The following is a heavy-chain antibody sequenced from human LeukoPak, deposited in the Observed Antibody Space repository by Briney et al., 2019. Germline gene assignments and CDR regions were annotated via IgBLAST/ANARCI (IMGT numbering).Heavy chain of an antibody. D-gene: IGHD3-22*01. CDR3: ASISQYYYDSSGYYSMVRNAFDI. J-gene: IGHJ3*02. CDR1: GYTFTGYY. Sequence: ASVKVSCKASGYTFTGYYVHWVRQAPGQGLEWMGWINPNSGGTNYAQKFQGRVTMTRDTSISTVYMELSRLRSDDTAVYYCASISQYYYDSSGYYSMVRNAFDIWGQGSMVTVSS. CDR2: INPNSGGT. V-gene: IGHV1-2*02.